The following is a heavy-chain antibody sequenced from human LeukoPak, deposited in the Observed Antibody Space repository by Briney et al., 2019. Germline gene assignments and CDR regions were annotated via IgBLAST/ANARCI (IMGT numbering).Heavy chain of an antibody. Sequence: PSETLSLTCAVYGGSFSGYYWSWIRQPPRKGLEWIGEINHSGSTNYNPSLKSRVTISVDTSKNQCSLKLSSVTAADTAMYYCARAQGYDCVWGSFRYGSYYFDYWGQGTLVTVSS. CDR2: INHSGST. CDR3: ARAQGYDCVWGSFRYGSYYFDY. D-gene: IGHD3-16*02. CDR1: GGSFSGYY. J-gene: IGHJ4*02. V-gene: IGHV4-34*01.